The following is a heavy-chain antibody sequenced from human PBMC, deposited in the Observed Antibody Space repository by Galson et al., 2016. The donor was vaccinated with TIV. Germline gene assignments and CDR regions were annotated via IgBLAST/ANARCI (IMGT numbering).Heavy chain of an antibody. V-gene: IGHV3-53*01. J-gene: IGHJ6*02. CDR2: IYSAGNT. Sequence: SLRLSCAGSGFTVSGTSMSWARQAPGKGLEWVSLIYSAGNTFYANSVKGRFTLSRDDSKNTVYLQISSLRVEDTAVYYCARVSGVVRGYGLDVWGQGTMVTVAS. D-gene: IGHD3-10*01. CDR1: GFTVSGTS. CDR3: ARVSGVVRGYGLDV.